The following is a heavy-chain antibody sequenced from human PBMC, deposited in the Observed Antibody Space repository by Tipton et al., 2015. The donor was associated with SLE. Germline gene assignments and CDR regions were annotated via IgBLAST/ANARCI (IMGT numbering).Heavy chain of an antibody. D-gene: IGHD2-15*01. CDR2: INHSGST. V-gene: IGHV4-38-2*01. CDR3: ARAVGWFDP. Sequence: TLSLTCAVSGYSISSGYYWGWIRQPPGKGLEWIGSINHSGSTNYNPSLKSRVTISVDTSKNQFSLKLSSVTAADTAVYYCARAVGWFDPWGQGTLVTVSS. CDR1: GYSISSGYY. J-gene: IGHJ5*02.